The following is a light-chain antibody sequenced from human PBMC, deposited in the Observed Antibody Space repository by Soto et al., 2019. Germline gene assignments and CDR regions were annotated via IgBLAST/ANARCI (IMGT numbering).Light chain of an antibody. CDR1: QGIGDT. J-gene: IGKJ4*01. V-gene: IGKV3-15*01. Sequence: EVVMTQSPATLSVSPGEGVTLSCRASQGIGDTLAWYQHKPGQTPRLLIYDTSTRATGVPARFSGSRSGPEFTLTISGLQPEDCEAYDCQQLRSYPSTFGGGTKVDIK. CDR2: DTS. CDR3: QQLRSYPST.